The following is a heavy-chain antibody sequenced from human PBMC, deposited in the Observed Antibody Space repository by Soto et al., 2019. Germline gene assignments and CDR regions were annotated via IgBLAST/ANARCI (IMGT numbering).Heavy chain of an antibody. D-gene: IGHD4-17*01. CDR1: GGTFSSYA. V-gene: IGHV1-69*05. J-gene: IGHJ4*02. CDR2: IIPIFGTA. Sequence: QVQLVQSGAEVKKPGSSVKVSCKASGGTFSSYAISWVRQAPGQGLEWMGGIIPIFGTANYAQKFQGRVTSTXXEXTXXADMELSSLRSEDTAVYYCASQTTVTTRAGYYFDYWGQGTMVTVSS. CDR3: ASQTTVTTRAGYYFDY.